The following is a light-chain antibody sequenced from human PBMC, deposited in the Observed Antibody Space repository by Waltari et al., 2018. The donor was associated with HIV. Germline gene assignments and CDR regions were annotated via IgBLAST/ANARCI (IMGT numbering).Light chain of an antibody. CDR3: QHYSSSPYT. V-gene: IGKV1-5*03. Sequence: DILMTQSPSILSASVADRVLITCRASQSISSWLAWYQHKPGTAPKLLSYKASVLEGGVPSRFSGSGSGTEFTLNITNLQPDDFATYYCQHYSSSPYTFGQGTNLEIK. CDR1: QSISSW. J-gene: IGKJ2*01. CDR2: KAS.